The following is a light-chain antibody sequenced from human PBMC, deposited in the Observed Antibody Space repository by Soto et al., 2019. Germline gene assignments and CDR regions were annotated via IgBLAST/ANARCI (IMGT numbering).Light chain of an antibody. J-gene: IGKJ1*01. V-gene: IGKV3-15*01. Sequence: EIVMTQSPATLSVSPGERATLSCRARQSVSSNLAWYQQKPGQAPRLLIYGASTRATGIPARFSGSGSGTEFTLTISSLQSEDFSVYYCQQYNNWLWTFGQGTKVELK. CDR3: QQYNNWLWT. CDR2: GAS. CDR1: QSVSSN.